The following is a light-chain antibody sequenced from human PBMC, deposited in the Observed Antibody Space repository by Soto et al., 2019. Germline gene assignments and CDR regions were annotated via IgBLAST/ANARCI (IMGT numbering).Light chain of an antibody. J-gene: IGLJ3*02. CDR1: SSDVGGYNY. CDR3: CSYAVSNTRV. Sequence: QSALTQPPSASGSPGQSVTISCTGNSSDVGGYNYVSWYQQYPGKAPKLIIYEINKRPSGVPDRFSGSRSGNTASLTVSGLQAEDEADYYCCSYAVSNTRVFGGGTKLTVL. CDR2: EIN. V-gene: IGLV2-8*01.